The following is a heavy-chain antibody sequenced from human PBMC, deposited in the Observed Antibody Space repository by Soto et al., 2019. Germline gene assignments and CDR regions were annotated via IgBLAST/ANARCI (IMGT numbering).Heavy chain of an antibody. V-gene: IGHV1-3*01. J-gene: IGHJ5*02. CDR1: GYTFTSYA. Sequence: QVQLVQSGAEVKKPGSSVKVSCKASGYTFTSYAMHWVRQAPGQRLEWMGWINAGNGNTKYSQKFQGRVTITRDTSASTAYMELSSLRSEDTAVYYCARGVAGPLHWFDPWGQGTLVTVSS. CDR3: ARGVAGPLHWFDP. D-gene: IGHD6-19*01. CDR2: INAGNGNT.